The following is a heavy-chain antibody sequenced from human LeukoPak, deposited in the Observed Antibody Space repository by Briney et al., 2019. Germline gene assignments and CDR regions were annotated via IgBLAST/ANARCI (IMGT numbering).Heavy chain of an antibody. CDR2: IIPIFGTA. V-gene: IGHV1-69*13. CDR3: AREGGIAVAGTPRNDAFDI. CDR1: GGTFISYA. D-gene: IGHD6-19*01. Sequence: SVKVSCKASGGTFISYAISWVRQAPGQGLEWMGGIIPIFGTANYAQKFQGRVTITADESTSTAYMELSSLRSEDTAVYYCAREGGIAVAGTPRNDAFDIWGQGTMVTVSS. J-gene: IGHJ3*02.